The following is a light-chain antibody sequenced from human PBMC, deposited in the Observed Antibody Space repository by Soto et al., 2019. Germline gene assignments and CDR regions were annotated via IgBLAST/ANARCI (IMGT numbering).Light chain of an antibody. CDR3: QQYDSSPLT. Sequence: EIVLTQSPGTLSLSPGERATLSCRASQSVSSSYLAWYQQKPGQAPRLLIYDASTRATGIPDTFSGSGSGTDFTLTISRLEPEDFAVYHCQQYDSSPLTFGGGTKVEIK. CDR1: QSVSSSY. V-gene: IGKV3-20*01. CDR2: DAS. J-gene: IGKJ4*01.